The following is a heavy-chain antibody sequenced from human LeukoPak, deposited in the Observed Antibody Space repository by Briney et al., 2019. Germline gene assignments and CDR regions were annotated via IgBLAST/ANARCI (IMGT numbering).Heavy chain of an antibody. CDR3: ARVPTYYYGSGDPYYFDY. J-gene: IGHJ4*02. CDR2: ISSSSSYT. V-gene: IGHV3-11*06. D-gene: IGHD3-10*01. CDR1: GFTFSDYY. Sequence: PGGSLRVSCAASGFTFSDYYMSRIRQAPGKGLEWVSYISSSSSYTNYADSVKGRFTISRDNAKNSLYLQMNSLRAEDTAVYYCARVPTYYYGSGDPYYFDYWGQGTLVTVSS.